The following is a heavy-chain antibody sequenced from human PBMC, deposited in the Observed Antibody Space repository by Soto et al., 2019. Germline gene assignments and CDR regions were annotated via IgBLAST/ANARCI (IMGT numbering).Heavy chain of an antibody. V-gene: IGHV3-23*01. D-gene: IGHD2-2*01. J-gene: IGHJ4*02. CDR1: GFTFRINA. CDR3: AKDRDYPRDQFHY. Sequence: EVQLLESGGGLVQPGGSLRLSCATSGFTFRINALSWVRQAPGKGLEWVSAISANGQGIYYADSVRGRFSISRDNSRNTVFLHMDSLRAEDTAVYYCAKDRDYPRDQFHYWGQGTLVTVSS. CDR2: ISANGQGI.